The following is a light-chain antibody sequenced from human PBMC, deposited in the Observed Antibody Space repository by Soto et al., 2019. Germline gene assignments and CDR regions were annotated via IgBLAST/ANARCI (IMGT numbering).Light chain of an antibody. V-gene: IGLV8-61*01. CDR1: SGSVSTSYF. J-gene: IGLJ2*01. Sequence: QTVVTQEPSFSVSPGGTVTLTCGLSSGSVSTSYFPNWYQQTPGQAPRALIYNTNARSSGVPDRFSGSILGNKAALTITGAQADDASDYYCALHMAGGIWAFGGGTQLTVL. CDR2: NTN. CDR3: ALHMAGGIWA.